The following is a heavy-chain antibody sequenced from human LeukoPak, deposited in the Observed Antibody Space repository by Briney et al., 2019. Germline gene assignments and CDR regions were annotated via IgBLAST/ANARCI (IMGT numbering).Heavy chain of an antibody. Sequence: GASVKVSCKASGYTFTSHGISWVRQAPGQGLEWMGWISAYNGNTNYAQKLQGRVTMTTDTSTSTAYMELRSLRSDDTAVYYCARVWYSSSWYRYYYYYMDVWGKGTTVTVSS. CDR2: ISAYNGNT. D-gene: IGHD6-13*01. CDR1: GYTFTSHG. V-gene: IGHV1-18*01. J-gene: IGHJ6*03. CDR3: ARVWYSSSWYRYYYYYMDV.